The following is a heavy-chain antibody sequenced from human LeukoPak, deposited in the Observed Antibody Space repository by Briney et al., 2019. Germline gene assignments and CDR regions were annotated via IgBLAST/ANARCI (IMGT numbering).Heavy chain of an antibody. CDR1: GFTFSSYS. Sequence: GGSLRLSCAASGFTFSSYSMNWVRQAPGKGLEWVSGISWNSGSIGYADSVKGRFTISRDNAKNSLYLEMNSLRLEDTALYYCAKDLYSSPLMGNMDVWGQGTTVTVSS. V-gene: IGHV3-9*01. J-gene: IGHJ6*02. CDR3: AKDLYSSPLMGNMDV. D-gene: IGHD3-22*01. CDR2: ISWNSGSI.